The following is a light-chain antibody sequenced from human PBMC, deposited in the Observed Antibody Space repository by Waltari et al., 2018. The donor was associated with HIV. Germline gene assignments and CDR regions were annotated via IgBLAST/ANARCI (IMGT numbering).Light chain of an antibody. V-gene: IGLV1-51*01. CDR3: GTWDSSLSAVV. Sequence: QSVLTQPPSVSAAPGQKVTISCSGRNSNIGNNYVSWYQQIPVTAPKLLIYDNNEPPSGIPDRFAVSRSDTSATQGITGLQTGDEADYRCGTWDSSLSAVVFGGGTKLTVL. CDR1: NSNIGNNY. CDR2: DNN. J-gene: IGLJ3*02.